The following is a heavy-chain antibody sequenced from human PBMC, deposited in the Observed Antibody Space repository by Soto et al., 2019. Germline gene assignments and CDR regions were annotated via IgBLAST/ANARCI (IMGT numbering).Heavy chain of an antibody. Sequence: EVQLVESGGGLVQPGGSLRLSCAASGFTFSSYSMNWVRQAPGKGLEWVSYISSSSSTIYYADSVKGRFTISRDNAKNSLYLQMNSLRDXXXAVYYCAREAGPLGYWGQGTLVTVSS. V-gene: IGHV3-48*02. CDR2: ISSSSSTI. CDR1: GFTFSSYS. CDR3: AREAGPLGY. J-gene: IGHJ4*02.